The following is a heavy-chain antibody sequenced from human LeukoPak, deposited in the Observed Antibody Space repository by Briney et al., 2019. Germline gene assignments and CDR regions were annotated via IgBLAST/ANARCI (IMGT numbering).Heavy chain of an antibody. D-gene: IGHD2-15*01. CDR3: TTVRGGCSSSSCYFEN. Sequence: SETLSLTCALSGDSISSNYWWTWVRQSPGKGLQWGGAISNSGTTKYNPALSSRVIISLDKSKNQFSLNLRSVTVADRAVYYCTTVRGGCSSSSCYFENWGQGALVTVSP. CDR1: GDSISSNYW. CDR2: ISNSGTT. V-gene: IGHV4-4*02. J-gene: IGHJ4*02.